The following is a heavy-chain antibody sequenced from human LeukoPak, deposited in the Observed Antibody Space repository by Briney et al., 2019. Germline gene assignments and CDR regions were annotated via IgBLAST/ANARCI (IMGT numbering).Heavy chain of an antibody. CDR2: IMKDGGQK. CDR1: GFTFSNYA. V-gene: IGHV3-7*01. D-gene: IGHD3-3*01. Sequence: PGGSLRLSCAASGFTFSNYAMNWVRQAPGQGLEWVASIMKDGGQKIYVDSVKGRFTVSRDNAKNSLYLQMNSLRAEDSAVYYCARDLDFWRFDLWGQGTRVTVSS. J-gene: IGHJ4*02. CDR3: ARDLDFWRFDL.